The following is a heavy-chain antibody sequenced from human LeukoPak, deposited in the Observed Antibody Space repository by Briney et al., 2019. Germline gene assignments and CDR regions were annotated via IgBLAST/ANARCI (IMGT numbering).Heavy chain of an antibody. V-gene: IGHV4-30-4*07. CDR3: ARGPPRKRSSSWYGEQSYWFDP. CDR2: IYYSGST. D-gene: IGHD6-13*01. J-gene: IGHJ5*02. CDR1: GGSISSGGYS. Sequence: SETLSLTCAVSGGSISSGGYSWSWIRQPPGKGLEWIGYIYYSGSTYYNPSLKSRVTISVDTSKNQFSLKLSSVTAADTAVYYCARGPPRKRSSSWYGEQSYWFDPWGQGTLVTVSS.